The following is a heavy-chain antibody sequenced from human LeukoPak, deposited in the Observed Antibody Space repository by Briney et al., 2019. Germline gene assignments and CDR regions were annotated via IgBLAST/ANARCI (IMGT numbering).Heavy chain of an antibody. CDR1: GGSFSGYH. CDR3: ARDPTTVVTTPYYFDF. J-gene: IGHJ4*02. V-gene: IGHV4-34*01. CDR2: INDRGHT. D-gene: IGHD4-23*01. Sequence: SETLSLTCAVHGGSFSGYHWNWIRQFPGKGLEWIGEINDRGHTNYNPSLESRVTIPVGTSKKQFSLKLSSVAAADTAVYYCARDPTTVVTTPYYFDFWGQGTLVTVSS.